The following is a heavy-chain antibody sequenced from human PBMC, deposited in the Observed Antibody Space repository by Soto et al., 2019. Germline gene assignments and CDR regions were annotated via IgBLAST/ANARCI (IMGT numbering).Heavy chain of an antibody. CDR1: GDSVSSNHAT. Sequence: SQTLSLTCAISGDSVSSNHATWDWIRQSPSRGLEWLGRTYYRSKWYNDYALSVKSRITINPDTSKNQLSLQLNSVTPEDTAVYYCARASSYDPFYYYYYGMDVWGQGTTVTVSS. J-gene: IGHJ6*02. D-gene: IGHD5-18*01. CDR3: ARASSYDPFYYYYYGMDV. V-gene: IGHV6-1*01. CDR2: TYYRSKWYN.